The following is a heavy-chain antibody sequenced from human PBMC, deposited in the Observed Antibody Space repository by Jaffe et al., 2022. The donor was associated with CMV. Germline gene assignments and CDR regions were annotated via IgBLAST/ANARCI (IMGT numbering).Heavy chain of an antibody. CDR2: ISSSSSYT. J-gene: IGHJ4*02. V-gene: IGHV3-11*06. CDR3: ARTSAGWGAYCGGDCFLDY. D-gene: IGHD2-21*02. CDR1: GFTFSDYY. Sequence: QVQLVESGGGLVKPGGSLRLSCAASGFTFSDYYMSWIRQAPGKGLEWVSYISSSSSYTNYADSVKGRFTISRDNAKNSLYLQMNSLRAEDTAVYYCARTSAGWGAYCGGDCFLDYWGQGTLVTVSS.